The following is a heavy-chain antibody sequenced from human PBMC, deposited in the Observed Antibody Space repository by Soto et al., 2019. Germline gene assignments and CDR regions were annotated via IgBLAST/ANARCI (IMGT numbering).Heavy chain of an antibody. V-gene: IGHV1-8*01. CDR3: ARGVSAGVDY. Sequence: ASVKVCCNASGYSVTSLDINWVRQTAGQGLEWMGWMQPSTGRTGYAQKFQGRVTMTRDTSINTAYMELTTLTSDDTAFYYCARGVSAGVDYWGQGTLVTVSS. CDR2: MQPSTGRT. CDR1: GYSVTSLD. D-gene: IGHD1-26*01. J-gene: IGHJ4*02.